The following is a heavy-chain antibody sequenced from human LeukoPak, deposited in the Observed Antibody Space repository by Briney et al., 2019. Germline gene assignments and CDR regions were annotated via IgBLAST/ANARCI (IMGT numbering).Heavy chain of an antibody. J-gene: IGHJ4*02. CDR1: GFTFSSYW. Sequence: GGSLRLSCAASGFTFSSYWMSWVRQAPGKGLEWVANIKQDGSEKYYVDSVKGRFIISRDNAKNSLYLQMNSLRAEDTAVYYCAKDMQQLPRGYFDNWGQGTLVTVSS. D-gene: IGHD6-13*01. CDR3: AKDMQQLPRGYFDN. V-gene: IGHV3-7*01. CDR2: IKQDGSEK.